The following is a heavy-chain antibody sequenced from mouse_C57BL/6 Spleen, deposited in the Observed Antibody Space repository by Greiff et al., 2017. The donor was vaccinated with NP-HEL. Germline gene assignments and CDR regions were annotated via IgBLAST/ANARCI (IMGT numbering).Heavy chain of an antibody. CDR2: ITPGCCYP. D-gene: IGHD2-4*01. CDR1: GFTFSSYS. CDR3: ARAFYEYEAGGGFAY. Sequence: EVMLVESGGGLVKPGGSLKLSCAASGFTFSSYSLSWVPPPPEQRLALVATITPGCCYPYYPDHVKGRFPISRDNAKNNLYLQMSNLKSEDTAMYYCARAFYEYEAGGGFAYWGKGTLGTVSA. V-gene: IGHV5-4*03. J-gene: IGHJ3*01.